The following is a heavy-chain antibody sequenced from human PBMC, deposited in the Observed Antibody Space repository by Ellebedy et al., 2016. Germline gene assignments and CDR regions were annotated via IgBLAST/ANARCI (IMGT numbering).Heavy chain of an antibody. D-gene: IGHD2-21*01. CDR1: RFTFSNYA. J-gene: IGHJ3*01. Sequence: GGSLRLSXAASRFTFSNYAMSWVRQAPGKGLEWVSAISGSDPGTYYADSVKGRFTISRDKSKNTVSLQMNSLRAEDTALYYCAKGYFSRAYCGGDCYLDDPFDGWGQGTVVTVSS. CDR2: ISGSDPGT. V-gene: IGHV3-23*01. CDR3: AKGYFSRAYCGGDCYLDDPFDG.